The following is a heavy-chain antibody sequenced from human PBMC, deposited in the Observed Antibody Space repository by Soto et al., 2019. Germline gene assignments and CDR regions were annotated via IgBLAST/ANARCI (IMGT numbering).Heavy chain of an antibody. CDR2: ISAYNGNT. V-gene: IGHV1-18*04. CDR3: ARDYDILTGQPTNAFDI. Sequence: QVQLVQSGAEVKKPGASVKVSCKASGYTFTSYDISWVRQAPGQGLEWMGWISAYNGNTNYAQKLQGRVTMTTDTSTSTAYMELRSLRSDDTAVYYCARDYDILTGQPTNAFDIWGQGTMVTVSS. J-gene: IGHJ3*02. CDR1: GYTFTSYD. D-gene: IGHD3-9*01.